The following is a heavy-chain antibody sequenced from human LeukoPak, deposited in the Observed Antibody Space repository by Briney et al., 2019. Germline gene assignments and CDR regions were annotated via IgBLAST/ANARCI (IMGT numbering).Heavy chain of an antibody. CDR3: ARVSDYYDSSGFDY. V-gene: IGHV4-59*01. D-gene: IGHD3-22*01. J-gene: IGHJ4*02. CDR2: ISYSGST. CDR1: GGPISNYK. Sequence: SETLSLTCTVSGGPISNYKWSWVRQPPGKGLEWIGYISYSGSTNYNPSLKSRVTISVDTSKNQFSLKLSSVTTADTAVYYCARVSDYYDSSGFDYWGQGTLVTVSS.